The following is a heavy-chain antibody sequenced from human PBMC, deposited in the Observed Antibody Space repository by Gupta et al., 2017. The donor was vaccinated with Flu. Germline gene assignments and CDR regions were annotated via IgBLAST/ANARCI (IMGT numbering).Heavy chain of an antibody. J-gene: IGHJ3*01. CDR3: ARDLIAVPGDIDAFDV. D-gene: IGHD6-19*01. CDR1: GLTVSNNN. CDR2: IYSGGNT. Sequence: EVQLVESGGGLIQPGGSLRLICAASGLTVSNNNMNWVRQAPGKGLEWVSVIYSGGNTYYADSVKGRFTISRDNSKNTLYLQMNSLRDEDTAVYYCARDLIAVPGDIDAFDVWGQGTMVTVSS. V-gene: IGHV3-53*01.